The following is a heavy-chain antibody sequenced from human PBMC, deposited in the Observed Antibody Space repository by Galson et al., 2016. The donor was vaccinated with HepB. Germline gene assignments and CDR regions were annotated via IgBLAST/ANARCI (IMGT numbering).Heavy chain of an antibody. Sequence: LRLSCAASGFTFSGSAMHWVRQASGKGLEWVGRIRSKANNYATAYAASVKGRFTISRDDSKNTAYLQMNSLKTEDTAVYYCTSLTIFGVVTNYWGQGTLVTVSS. CDR1: GFTFSGSA. CDR2: IRSKANNYAT. V-gene: IGHV3-73*01. D-gene: IGHD3-3*01. CDR3: TSLTIFGVVTNY. J-gene: IGHJ4*02.